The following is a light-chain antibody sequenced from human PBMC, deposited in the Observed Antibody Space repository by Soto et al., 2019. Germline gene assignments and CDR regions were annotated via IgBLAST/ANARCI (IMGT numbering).Light chain of an antibody. CDR3: CSYAGSSTLV. Sequence: QSALTQPPSVSGSPGQSITISCTGTSSDVGSYNLVSWYQQHPGKAPKLTIYEGSKRPSGVSHRFSGSKSGNTASLTISGLQAEDGVDYYCCSYAGSSTLVFGGGTKLPVL. V-gene: IGLV2-23*01. J-gene: IGLJ2*01. CDR2: EGS. CDR1: SSDVGSYNL.